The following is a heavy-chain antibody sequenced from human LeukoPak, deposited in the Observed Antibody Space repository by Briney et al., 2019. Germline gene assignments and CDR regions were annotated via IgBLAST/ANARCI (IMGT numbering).Heavy chain of an antibody. D-gene: IGHD3-22*01. Sequence: GGSLRLSCAASGFTFSSYAMSWVRQAPGKGLEWVSAISGSGGSTYYADSVKGRFTISRDNSKNTLYLQMNSLRAEDTAVYYCAKDPTNYYDSSGLYYYYGMDVWGQGTTVTVSS. J-gene: IGHJ6*02. CDR1: GFTFSSYA. V-gene: IGHV3-23*01. CDR2: ISGSGGST. CDR3: AKDPTNYYDSSGLYYYYGMDV.